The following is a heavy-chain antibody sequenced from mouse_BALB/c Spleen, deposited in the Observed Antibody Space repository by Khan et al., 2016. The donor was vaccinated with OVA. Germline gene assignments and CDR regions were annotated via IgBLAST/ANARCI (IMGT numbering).Heavy chain of an antibody. CDR2: INTYTGEP. J-gene: IGHJ4*01. V-gene: IGHV9-3-1*01. D-gene: IGHD2-10*01. Sequence: QIQLVQSGPELKKPGETVKISCKASGYTFTNFGMNWVKQAPGKGLKWMGWINTYTGEPTYADDFNGRFDFSLEASASTAYLLINNLTNEDTDYDYCANPPYFSYAMDNWGQGTSVTVSS. CDR1: GYTFTNFG. CDR3: ANPPYFSYAMDN.